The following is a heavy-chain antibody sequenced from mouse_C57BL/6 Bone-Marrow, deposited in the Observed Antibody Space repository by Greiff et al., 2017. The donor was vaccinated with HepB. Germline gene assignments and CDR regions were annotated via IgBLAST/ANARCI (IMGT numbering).Heavy chain of an antibody. J-gene: IGHJ2*01. V-gene: IGHV1-55*01. CDR2: IYPGSGST. Sequence: VQLQQPGAELVKPGASVKMSCKASGYTFTSYWITWVKQRPGQGLEWIGDIYPGSGSTNYNEKFKSKATLTVDTTSSTAYMQLSSLTSEDSAVYYCARSRYYYGSSEYYFDYWGQGTTLTVSS. CDR3: ARSRYYYGSSEYYFDY. D-gene: IGHD1-1*01. CDR1: GYTFTSYW.